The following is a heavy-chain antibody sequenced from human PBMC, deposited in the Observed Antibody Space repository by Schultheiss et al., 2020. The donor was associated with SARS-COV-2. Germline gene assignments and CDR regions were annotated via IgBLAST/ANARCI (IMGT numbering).Heavy chain of an antibody. CDR2: IKSKADGGAT. CDR1: GFTFSNAW. J-gene: IGHJ6*04. CDR3: AGALSTCASRIEY. D-gene: IGHD2/OR15-2a*01. Sequence: GESLKISCAASGFTFSNAWMTWVRQAPGKGLEWVGRIKSKADGGATEYAAPVKGRFTISRDNAKSILYLQMNSLRAEDTAVYYCAGALSTCASRIEYWGKGTTVTVSS. V-gene: IGHV3-15*07.